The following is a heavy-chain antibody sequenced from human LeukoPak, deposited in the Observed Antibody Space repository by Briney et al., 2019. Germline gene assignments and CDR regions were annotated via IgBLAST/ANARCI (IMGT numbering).Heavy chain of an antibody. V-gene: IGHV3-7*03. CDR3: ARGGGLDV. Sequence: GGSLRLSCAASGFTFSSYWMNWARQAPGKGLEWVDSINHNGNVNYYVDSVKGRFTISRDNAKNSLYLQMSNLRAEGTAVSFCARGGGLDVWGQGATVTVSS. CDR2: INHNGNVN. J-gene: IGHJ6*02. D-gene: IGHD3-16*01. CDR1: GFTFSSYW.